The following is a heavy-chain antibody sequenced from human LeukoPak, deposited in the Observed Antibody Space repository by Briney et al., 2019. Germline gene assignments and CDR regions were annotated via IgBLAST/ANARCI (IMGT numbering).Heavy chain of an antibody. Sequence: KTSETLSLTCAVYGGSFSGYYWSWIRQPPGKGLEWIGKINHSGSTNYNPSLKSRVTISVDTSKTQFSLKLSSVTAADTAVYYCARSRLHPIIFDYWGQGTLVTVSS. V-gene: IGHV4-34*01. D-gene: IGHD5-24*01. J-gene: IGHJ4*02. CDR3: ARSRLHPIIFDY. CDR2: INHSGST. CDR1: GGSFSGYY.